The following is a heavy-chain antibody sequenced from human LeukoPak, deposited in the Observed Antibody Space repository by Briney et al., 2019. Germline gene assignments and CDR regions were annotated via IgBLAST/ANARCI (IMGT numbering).Heavy chain of an antibody. D-gene: IGHD6-13*01. CDR2: ISSSGRTI. Sequence: GGSLRLSCAASGFSFSNYEINWVRQAPGKGLEWVSYISSSGRTIYYADSVKGRFTISRDNAKSSLYLQMNSLRAEGTAVYYCGRYDASAIDYWGQGTLVTVSS. CDR3: GRYDASAIDY. J-gene: IGHJ4*02. V-gene: IGHV3-48*03. CDR1: GFSFSNYE.